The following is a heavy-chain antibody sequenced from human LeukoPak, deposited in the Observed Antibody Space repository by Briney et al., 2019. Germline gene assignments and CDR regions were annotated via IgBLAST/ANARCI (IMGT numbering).Heavy chain of an antibody. CDR3: ARSGLSRFDY. J-gene: IGHJ4*02. Sequence: GGSLRLSCAASGFTFSSYAMHWVRQAPGKGLEYVSAISSNGGSTYYANSVKGRFTISRDNSKNTLYLQMGSLRAEDMAVYYCARSGLSRFDYWGQGTLVTVSS. V-gene: IGHV3-64*01. CDR1: GFTFSSYA. D-gene: IGHD2/OR15-2a*01. CDR2: ISSNGGST.